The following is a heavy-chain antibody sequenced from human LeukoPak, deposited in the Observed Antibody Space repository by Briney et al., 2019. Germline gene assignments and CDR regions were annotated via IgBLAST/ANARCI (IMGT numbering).Heavy chain of an antibody. J-gene: IGHJ4*02. D-gene: IGHD6-19*01. CDR1: GFTFSSYW. CDR2: INSDGSST. Sequence: PGGSLRLSCAASGFTFSSYWMHWVRHAPGKGLVWVSRINSDGSSTSYADSVKGRFTISRDNAKNTLYLQMNSLRAEDTAVYYCARSIAVAGWPFDYWGQGTLVTVSS. V-gene: IGHV3-74*01. CDR3: ARSIAVAGWPFDY.